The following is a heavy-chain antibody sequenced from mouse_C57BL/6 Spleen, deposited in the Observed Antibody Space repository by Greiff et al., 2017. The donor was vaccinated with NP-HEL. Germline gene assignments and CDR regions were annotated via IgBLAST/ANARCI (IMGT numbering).Heavy chain of an antibody. CDR3: APYYGSRAYAMDY. J-gene: IGHJ4*01. V-gene: IGHV1-81*01. Sequence: QVQLKESGAELARPGASVKLSCKASGYTFTSYGISWVKQRTGQGLEWIGEIYPRSGNTYYNEKFKGKATLTADKSSSTAYMELRSLTSEDSAVYFCAPYYGSRAYAMDYWGQGTSVTVSS. CDR1: GYTFTSYG. CDR2: IYPRSGNT. D-gene: IGHD1-1*01.